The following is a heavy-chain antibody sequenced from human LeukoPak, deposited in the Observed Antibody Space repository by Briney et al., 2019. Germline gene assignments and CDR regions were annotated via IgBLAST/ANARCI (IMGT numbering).Heavy chain of an antibody. D-gene: IGHD6-19*01. CDR1: GFTFSSYA. V-gene: IGHV3-23*01. Sequence: PGGSLRLSCAASGFTFSSYAMSWVRQAPGKGLEWVSAISGSGGGTYYADSVKGRFTISRDNSKDTLYLQMNSLRAEDTAVYYCAKDGAYSSGWYEGTDYWGQGTLVTVSS. CDR3: AKDGAYSSGWYEGTDY. J-gene: IGHJ4*02. CDR2: ISGSGGGT.